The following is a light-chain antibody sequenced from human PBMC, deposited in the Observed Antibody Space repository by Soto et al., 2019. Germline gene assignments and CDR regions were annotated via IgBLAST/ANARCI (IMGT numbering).Light chain of an antibody. J-gene: IGKJ4*01. CDR1: QSVSSN. Sequence: EIVXTQSPXTLSVSPGERATLSCRASQSVSSNLAWYQQKPGQAPRLLIYGASTRATGIPARFSGSGSGTEFTLTISSLQSEDFALYYCQQNNNLPLTFGGGTKVEI. CDR3: QQNNNLPLT. CDR2: GAS. V-gene: IGKV3-15*01.